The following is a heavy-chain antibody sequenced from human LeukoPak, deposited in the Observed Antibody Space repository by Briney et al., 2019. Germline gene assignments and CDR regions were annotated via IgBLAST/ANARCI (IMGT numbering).Heavy chain of an antibody. V-gene: IGHV3-23*01. D-gene: IGHD6-13*01. J-gene: IGHJ4*02. CDR1: RLTFSDYA. CDR2: ISGSGGRT. Sequence: RSGGSLRLSCAASRLTFSDYAMTWVRQAPGKGLQWVSTISGSGGRTYYTDSVKGRFTVSRDNSKNTLYLQMKSLRVVDAAVYYCAKDRRAAAGPPYYFDNWGQGTLVTVSS. CDR3: AKDRRAAAGPPYYFDN.